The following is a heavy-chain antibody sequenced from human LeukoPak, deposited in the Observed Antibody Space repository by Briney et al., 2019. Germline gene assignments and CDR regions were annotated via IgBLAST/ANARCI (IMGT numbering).Heavy chain of an antibody. J-gene: IGHJ4*02. Sequence: ASVKVSCKASGYTFTSYAMHWVRQAPGQRLEWMGWINAGNGNTKYSQKFQGRVTITRDTSASTAYMGLSSLRSEDTAVYYCARDRITMVRGVMKALDYWGQGTLVTVSS. CDR2: INAGNGNT. CDR3: ARDRITMVRGVMKALDY. CDR1: GYTFTSYA. V-gene: IGHV1-3*01. D-gene: IGHD3-10*01.